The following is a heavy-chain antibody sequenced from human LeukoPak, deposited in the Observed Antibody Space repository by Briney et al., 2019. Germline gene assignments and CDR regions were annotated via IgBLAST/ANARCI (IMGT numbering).Heavy chain of an antibody. CDR2: IYYSGST. V-gene: IGHV4-39*01. CDR1: GGSISSCSYY. J-gene: IGHJ4*02. Sequence: SETLSLTCTVSGGSISSCSYYWGWIPQPPGKGLEWIVSIYYSGSTYHNPSLKSRVTISVDTSKNQFYLKLSSVTAADTAVYYWARRNWHFDYWGQGTLVTVSS. CDR3: ARRNWHFDY. D-gene: IGHD1-20*01.